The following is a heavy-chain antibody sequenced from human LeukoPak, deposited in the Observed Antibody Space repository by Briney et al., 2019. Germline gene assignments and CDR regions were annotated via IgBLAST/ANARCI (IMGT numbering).Heavy chain of an antibody. CDR3: ARDRVAVAGLAYYYYYMDV. Sequence: GGSLRLSCAASGFTFSSYGMHWVRQAPGKGLEWVAFIRYDGSNKYYADSVKGRFTISRDNSKNKLYLQMNSLRAEDTAVYYCARDRVAVAGLAYYYYYMDVWGKGTTVTISS. D-gene: IGHD6-19*01. J-gene: IGHJ6*03. V-gene: IGHV3-30*02. CDR1: GFTFSSYG. CDR2: IRYDGSNK.